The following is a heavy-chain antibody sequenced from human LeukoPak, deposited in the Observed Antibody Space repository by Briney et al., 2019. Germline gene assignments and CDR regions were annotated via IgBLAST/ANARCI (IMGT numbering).Heavy chain of an antibody. J-gene: IGHJ4*02. CDR2: INSNGGST. V-gene: IGHV1-46*01. Sequence: GASVKVSCKASGYTFTGYYMHWVRQAPGQGLEWMGLINSNGGSTTYAQRFQDRVTMTRDTSTTTVYMELSSLTSEDTAVYYCARGGTTVRGVHDYWGQGTLVTVSS. CDR3: ARGGTTVRGVHDY. CDR1: GYTFTGYY. D-gene: IGHD3-10*01.